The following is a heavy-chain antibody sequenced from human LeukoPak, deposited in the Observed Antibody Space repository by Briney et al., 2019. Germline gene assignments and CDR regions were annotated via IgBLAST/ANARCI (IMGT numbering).Heavy chain of an antibody. Sequence: SETLSLTCAVYCGSFRGYYWSWIRQPPGKGLDWIGEINHNGSTNYNPSLKSRVTISVDTSKNQFSLKLSSVTAADTAVYYCARDSRSRGSGWFRPLDAFDIWGQGTMVTVSS. J-gene: IGHJ3*02. V-gene: IGHV4-34*01. CDR1: CGSFRGYY. D-gene: IGHD6-19*01. CDR2: INHNGST. CDR3: ARDSRSRGSGWFRPLDAFDI.